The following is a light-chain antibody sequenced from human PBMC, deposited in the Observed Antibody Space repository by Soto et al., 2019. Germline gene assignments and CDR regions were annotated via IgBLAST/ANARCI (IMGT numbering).Light chain of an antibody. CDR2: AAS. V-gene: IGKV1-39*01. CDR1: QSISSY. J-gene: IGKJ1*01. Sequence: DIQMTQSASSLSAFVGDRVTITCRASQSISSYLNESQQKPGKDPQLLIYAASTLQSGVQSRFSGSGSGTDFPLTIICMQSEDFATYYCQQYYSYRTFGQGTKVDI. CDR3: QQYYSYRT.